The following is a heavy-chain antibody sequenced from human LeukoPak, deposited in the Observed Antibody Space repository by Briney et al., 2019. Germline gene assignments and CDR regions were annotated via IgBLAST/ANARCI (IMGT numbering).Heavy chain of an antibody. J-gene: IGHJ4*02. CDR3: AKDPQRNKGSLRGGYFDY. CDR1: GFTFSSYA. CDR2: INGYGGST. V-gene: IGHV3-23*01. Sequence: PGGSLRLSCAASGFTFSSYAMSWVRQAPGPGLEWVSTINGYGGSTYYADSVKARFTISRDNSKNTLYLQMNSLRAEDTAVYYCAKDPQRNKGSLRGGYFDYWGQGTMVTVSS. D-gene: IGHD1-26*01.